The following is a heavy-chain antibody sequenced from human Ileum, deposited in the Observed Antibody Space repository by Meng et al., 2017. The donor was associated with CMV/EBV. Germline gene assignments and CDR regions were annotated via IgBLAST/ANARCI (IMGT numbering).Heavy chain of an antibody. Sequence: QIPLKESDPPLAKPHKPLARPSTFSGFPFTTNVGVCWIRRPSGKAREWLAMIYWDDDKDYSSSLKSRPTILKDNSKNQVVLIMTDMDPADTATYYCAYRRGGGSGWNWFGPWGQGLLVTVSS. D-gene: IGHD6-19*01. CDR2: IYWDDDK. CDR3: AYRRGGGSGWNWFGP. J-gene: IGHJ5*02. V-gene: IGHV2-5*02. CDR1: GFPFTTNVG.